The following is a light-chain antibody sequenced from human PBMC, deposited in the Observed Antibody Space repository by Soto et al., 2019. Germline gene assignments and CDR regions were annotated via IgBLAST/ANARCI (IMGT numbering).Light chain of an antibody. CDR2: DVS. V-gene: IGLV2-14*01. J-gene: IGLJ1*01. Sequence: QSVLTQPASVSGSPGQSITISCTGTSSDVGGYNYVSWYQQHPGKAPKLMIYDVSNRPSGVSNRFSGSKSGNTASLTIYAIQAEYEADHYCSSYTSSSTRVFGTGTKVTVL. CDR1: SSDVGGYNY. CDR3: SSYTSSSTRV.